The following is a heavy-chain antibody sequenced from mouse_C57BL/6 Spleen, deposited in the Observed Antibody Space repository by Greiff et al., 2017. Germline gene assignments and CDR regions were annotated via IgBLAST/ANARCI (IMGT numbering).Heavy chain of an antibody. J-gene: IGHJ1*03. Sequence: VQLKESGGGLVKPGGSLKLSCAASGFTFSDYGMHWVRQAPEKGLEWVAYISSCSSTIYYADTVKGRFTISRDNAKNTLFLQMTSLRSEDTAMYYCASCKGGSSYLYWYFDVWGTGTTVTVSS. D-gene: IGHD1-1*01. CDR1: GFTFSDYG. V-gene: IGHV5-17*01. CDR3: ASCKGGSSYLYWYFDV. CDR2: ISSCSSTI.